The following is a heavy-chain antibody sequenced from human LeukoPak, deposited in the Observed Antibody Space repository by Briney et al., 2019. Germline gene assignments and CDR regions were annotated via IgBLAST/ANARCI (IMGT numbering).Heavy chain of an antibody. CDR2: IIPIFGTA. V-gene: IGHV1-69*13. J-gene: IGHJ4*02. CDR1: GGTFSSYA. D-gene: IGHD2-2*01. CDR3: ARMDSDCSSTSCPPPLDY. Sequence: SVKVSCKASGGTFSSYAISWVRQAPGQGLEWMGGIIPIFGTANYARKFQGRVTAYMELSSLRSEDTAVYYCARMDSDCSSTSCPPPLDYWGQGTLVTVSS.